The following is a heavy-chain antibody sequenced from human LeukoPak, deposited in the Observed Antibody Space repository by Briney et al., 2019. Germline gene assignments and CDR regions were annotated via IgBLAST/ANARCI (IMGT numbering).Heavy chain of an antibody. CDR2: VSGDGQRT. D-gene: IGHD1-14*01. J-gene: IGHJ4*02. CDR1: GFTFNNYA. V-gene: IGHV3-23*01. CDR3: AKEQDNLLLLSHFDS. Sequence: GRSLRLSCAASGFTFNNYAMNWVRQTPGKGLQWVSAVSGDGQRTFYADPVKGRFTIFRDNSMNTLSLQMNSLRVEDTAVYYCAKEQDNLLLLSHFDSWGQGILVTVSA.